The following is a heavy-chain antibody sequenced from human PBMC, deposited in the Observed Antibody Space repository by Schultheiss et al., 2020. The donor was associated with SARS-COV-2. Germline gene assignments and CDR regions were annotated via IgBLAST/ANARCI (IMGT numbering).Heavy chain of an antibody. Sequence: GSLRLSCAASGFTFSTYAMHWVRQAPGKGLEWVAVISSDASNKYYADSVKGRFTISRDNSKNTLYLQMNSLRAEDTAVYYCARDGHRYSYATMIVVASFDYWGQGTLVTVSS. D-gene: IGHD3-22*01. V-gene: IGHV3-30-3*01. CDR3: ARDGHRYSYATMIVVASFDY. CDR2: ISSDASNK. J-gene: IGHJ4*02. CDR1: GFTFSTYA.